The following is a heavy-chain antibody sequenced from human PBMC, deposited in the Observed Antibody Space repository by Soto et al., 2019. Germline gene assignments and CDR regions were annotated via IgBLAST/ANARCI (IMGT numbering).Heavy chain of an antibody. CDR1: GFTFSSYG. J-gene: IGHJ6*02. V-gene: IGHV3-30*18. CDR2: ISYDGSNK. CDR3: AKSSPDHYGMDV. Sequence: QVQLVESGGGVVQPGRSLRLSCAASGFTFSSYGMHWVRQAPGKGLEWVAVISYDGSNKYYADSVKGRFTISRDNSKNTLYLQMNGLRADDTAVYYCAKSSPDHYGMDVWGQGTTVTVSS.